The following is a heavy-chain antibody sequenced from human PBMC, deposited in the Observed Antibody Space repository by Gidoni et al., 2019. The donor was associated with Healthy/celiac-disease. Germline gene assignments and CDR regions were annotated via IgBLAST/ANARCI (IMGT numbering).Heavy chain of an antibody. CDR2: INAGNGNT. D-gene: IGHD3-10*01. CDR1: GYTFTSYA. Sequence: QVQLVQSGAEEKKPGASVKVSCKASGYTFTSYAMHWVRQAPGQRLEWMGWINAGNGNTKYSQKFQGRVTITRDTSASTAYMELSSLRSEDTAVYYCARQPPNYYGSGSSPPFDYWGQGTLVTVSS. J-gene: IGHJ4*02. V-gene: IGHV1-3*05. CDR3: ARQPPNYYGSGSSPPFDY.